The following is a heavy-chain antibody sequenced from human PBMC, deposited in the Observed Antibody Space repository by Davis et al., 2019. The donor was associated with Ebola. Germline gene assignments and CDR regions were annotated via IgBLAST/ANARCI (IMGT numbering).Heavy chain of an antibody. V-gene: IGHV4-30-4*01. D-gene: IGHD5-24*01. Sequence: PSETPSLTCTVSGGSISSGDYYWSWIRQPPGKGLEWIGYIYYSGSTYYNPSLKSRVTISVDTSKNQFSLKLSSVTAADTAVYYCARVRSSLEMATISGSYGMDVWGQGTTVTVSS. CDR2: IYYSGST. CDR1: GGSISSGDYY. J-gene: IGHJ6*02. CDR3: ARVRSSLEMATISGSYGMDV.